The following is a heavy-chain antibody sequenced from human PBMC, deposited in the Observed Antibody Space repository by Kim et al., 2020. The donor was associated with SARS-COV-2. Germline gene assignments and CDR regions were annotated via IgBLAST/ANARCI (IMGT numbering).Heavy chain of an antibody. CDR1: GFTFSSYW. CDR2: IKQDGSEK. CDR3: ARDLFSYYYVSGSPDY. D-gene: IGHD3-10*01. Sequence: GGSLRLSCAASGFTFSSYWMSWVRQAPGKGLEWVANIKQDGSEKYYVDSVKGRFTISRDNAKNSLYLQMNSLRAEDTAVYYCARDLFSYYYVSGSPDYWGQGTLVTVSS. V-gene: IGHV3-7*01. J-gene: IGHJ4*02.